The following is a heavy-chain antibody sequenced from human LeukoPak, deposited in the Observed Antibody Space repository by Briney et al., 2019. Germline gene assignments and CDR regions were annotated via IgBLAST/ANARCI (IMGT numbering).Heavy chain of an antibody. V-gene: IGHV4-4*07. D-gene: IGHD3-10*01. CDR1: GGSISSFY. CDR2: IYTSGST. Sequence: SETLSLTCTVSGGSISSFYWSWIRQPAGKGLEWIGRIYTSGSTNYNPSLKSRVTMSVDTSKDQFSLKLSSVTAADTAVYYCARVRYGSGSYYFFDYWGQGTLVTVSS. J-gene: IGHJ4*02. CDR3: ARVRYGSGSYYFFDY.